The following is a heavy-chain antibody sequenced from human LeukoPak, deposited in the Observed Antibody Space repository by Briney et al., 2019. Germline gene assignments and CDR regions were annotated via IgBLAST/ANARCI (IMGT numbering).Heavy chain of an antibody. CDR1: TFTFSSYA. V-gene: IGHV3-30*04. Sequence: GGSLRLSCAASTFTFSSYAMHWVRQAPGKGLEWVTVISSDGSNKYHADSVKGRFTISRDNSKNTLDLQMNSLRAEDTAVYYCARGPSARFFGVAKGAFDIWGQGTMVTVSS. D-gene: IGHD3-3*01. J-gene: IGHJ3*02. CDR2: ISSDGSNK. CDR3: ARGPSARFFGVAKGAFDI.